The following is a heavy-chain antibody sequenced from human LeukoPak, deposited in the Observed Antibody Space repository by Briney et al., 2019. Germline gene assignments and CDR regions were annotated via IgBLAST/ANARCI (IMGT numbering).Heavy chain of an antibody. CDR1: GGSFSGYY. CDR3: ARHENVVVPAAKDAFDI. D-gene: IGHD2-2*01. V-gene: IGHV4-34*01. CDR2: INHSGST. Sequence: PSETLSLTCAVYGGSFSGYYWSWIRQPPGKGLEWIGEINHSGSTNYNPSLKSRVTISVDTSKNQFSLKLSSVTAADTAVYYCARHENVVVPAAKDAFDIWGQGTMVTVSS. J-gene: IGHJ3*02.